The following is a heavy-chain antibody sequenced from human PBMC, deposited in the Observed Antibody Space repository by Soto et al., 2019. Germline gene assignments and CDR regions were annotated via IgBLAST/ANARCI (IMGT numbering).Heavy chain of an antibody. Sequence: SETKSHTNTVAGGSISSSSYYWGWIRQPPGKGLEWIGSIYYSGSTYYNPSLKSRVTISVDTSKNQFSLKLSSVTAADTAVYYCARLEAAAGSLDYYYYMDVWGKGTTVTVSS. CDR2: IYYSGST. V-gene: IGHV4-39*01. D-gene: IGHD6-13*01. CDR1: GGSISSSSYY. CDR3: ARLEAAAGSLDYYYYMDV. J-gene: IGHJ6*03.